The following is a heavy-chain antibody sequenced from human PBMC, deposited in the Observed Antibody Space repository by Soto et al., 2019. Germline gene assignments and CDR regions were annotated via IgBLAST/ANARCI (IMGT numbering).Heavy chain of an antibody. Sequence: TSETLCLTCTVSGGSISSGDYYWSWIRQPPGRGLEWIGYIYYSGSTYYNPSLKSRVTISVDTSKNQFSLKLSSVTAADTAVYYCASYRVGHAFDIWGQGTMVTVSS. J-gene: IGHJ3*02. V-gene: IGHV4-30-4*02. CDR2: IYYSGST. CDR3: ASYRVGHAFDI. D-gene: IGHD2-21*01. CDR1: GGSISSGDYY.